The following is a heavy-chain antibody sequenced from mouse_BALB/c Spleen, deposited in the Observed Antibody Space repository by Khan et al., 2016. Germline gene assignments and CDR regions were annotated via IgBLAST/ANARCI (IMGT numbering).Heavy chain of an antibody. CDR2: IRNKDGGDTT. J-gene: IGHJ3*01. CDR3: PSLTWTIAY. Sequence: EVELVESGGGLVQTGGSLRLSCATSGFTFTDYYMTWVRQPPGKALEWLGFIRNKDGGDTTEYRASGKGRFTISRVNSHSILYLHMITLRSYSSAPYYCPSLTWTIAYWGQGTLVTVSA. CDR1: GFTFTDYY. V-gene: IGHV7-3*02.